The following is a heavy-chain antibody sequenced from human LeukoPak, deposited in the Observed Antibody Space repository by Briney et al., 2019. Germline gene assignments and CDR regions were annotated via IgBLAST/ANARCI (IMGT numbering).Heavy chain of an antibody. CDR3: ARDLHCGGDCYPLTY. D-gene: IGHD2-21*01. Sequence: GGSLRLSCATSGFTFSSYSMNWVRQAPGKGLEWLSYISISNTIYYADSVRGRFTISRDNAKNSLYLQMNSLRAENTAVYYCARDLHCGGDCYPLTYWGQGTLVTVSA. V-gene: IGHV3-48*01. CDR1: GFTFSSYS. J-gene: IGHJ4*02. CDR2: ISISNTI.